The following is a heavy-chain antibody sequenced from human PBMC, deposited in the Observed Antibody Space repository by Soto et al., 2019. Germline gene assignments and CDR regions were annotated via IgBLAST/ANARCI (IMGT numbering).Heavy chain of an antibody. Sequence: QVQLQESGPGLVKPSETLSLTCTVSGGSIGTYYWSWIRQPPGKVLEWIGDIYYSGITNYNPSLKSRVTIPAEPSKNRLSLKPKSVTAADTAVYYCARGPPITIFGVVDWFDPWGQGTLVTVSS. CDR2: IYYSGIT. D-gene: IGHD3-3*01. CDR1: GGSIGTYY. CDR3: ARGPPITIFGVVDWFDP. J-gene: IGHJ5*02. V-gene: IGHV4-59*13.